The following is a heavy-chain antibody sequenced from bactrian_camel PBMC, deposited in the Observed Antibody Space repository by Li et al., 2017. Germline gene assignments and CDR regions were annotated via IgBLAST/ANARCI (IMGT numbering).Heavy chain of an antibody. J-gene: IGHJ4*01. D-gene: IGHD1*01. CDR1: GFQFSTYW. CDR3: AANQAWACLSGPWFQQSAYNY. Sequence: VQLVESGGGLVRPGESLRVSCVASGFQFSTYWMFWVRQGPGKEREGVARMDSDGAINYANSVKGRFTVSQDNAKNTLYLQMASLKPEDTATYYCAANQAWACLSGPWFQQSAYNYWGQGTQVTVS. CDR2: MDSDGAI. V-gene: IGHV3S26*01.